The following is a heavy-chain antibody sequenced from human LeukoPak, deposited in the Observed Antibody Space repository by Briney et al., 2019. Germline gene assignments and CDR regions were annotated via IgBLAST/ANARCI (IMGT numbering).Heavy chain of an antibody. J-gene: IGHJ1*01. CDR1: GLIISSYE. D-gene: IGHD1-26*01. CDR2: ITSNGGST. CDR3: ATASGSQYAEYFQH. V-gene: IGHV3-64*01. Sequence: PGGSLRLSCVVSGLIISSYEMNWVRQAPGKGLEYVSAITSNGGSTYYANSVKGRFIISRDNSKNTPYLQLGSLRADDMAMYYCATASGSQYAEYFQHWGQGTLVTVSS.